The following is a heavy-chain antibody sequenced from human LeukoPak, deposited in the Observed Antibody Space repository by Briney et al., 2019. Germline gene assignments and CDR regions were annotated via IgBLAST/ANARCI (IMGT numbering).Heavy chain of an antibody. CDR3: ARIVAARSNRFDP. V-gene: IGHV1-3*01. D-gene: IGHD6-6*01. J-gene: IGHJ5*02. Sequence: ASVKVSCKASGYTITSYAMHWVRQAPGQRLEWMGWINAGNGNTKYSQKFQGRVTITRDTSASTAYMELSSLRSEDTAVYYCARIVAARSNRFDPWGQGTLVTVSS. CDR2: INAGNGNT. CDR1: GYTITSYA.